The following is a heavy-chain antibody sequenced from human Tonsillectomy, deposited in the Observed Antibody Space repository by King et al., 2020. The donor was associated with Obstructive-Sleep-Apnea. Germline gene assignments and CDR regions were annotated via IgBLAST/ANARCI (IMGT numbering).Heavy chain of an antibody. Sequence: QLQESGPGLVKPSDTLSLTCTVSGGSISTNYWSWIRQPPGKGLEWIGYIHYSGSTENNPSLKSRVTISLDTPKNQFSLKLSSVTAADTAVYYCAKARQGLRRSGYYVDYWGQGTLVTVSS. D-gene: IGHD3-22*01. CDR1: GGSISTNY. CDR3: AKARQGLRRSGYYVDY. CDR2: IHYSGST. J-gene: IGHJ4*02. V-gene: IGHV4-59*01.